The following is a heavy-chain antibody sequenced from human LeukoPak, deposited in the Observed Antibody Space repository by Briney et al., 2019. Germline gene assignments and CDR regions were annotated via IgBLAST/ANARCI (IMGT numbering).Heavy chain of an antibody. J-gene: IGHJ4*02. V-gene: IGHV1-8*01. D-gene: IGHD3-10*01. CDR1: GYTFTSYD. Sequence: ASVKVSCKASGYTFTSYDINWVRQATGQGLEWMGWMNPNSGNTGYAQKFQGRVTITRDTSASTAYMELSSLRSEDTAVYYCARDPSRYGSGSYYSDWGQGTLVTVSS. CDR2: MNPNSGNT. CDR3: ARDPSRYGSGSYYSD.